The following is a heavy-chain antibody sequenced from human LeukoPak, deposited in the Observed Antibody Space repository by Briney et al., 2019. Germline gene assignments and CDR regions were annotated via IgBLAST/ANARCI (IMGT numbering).Heavy chain of an antibody. CDR1: GYTFTNYD. D-gene: IGHD3-10*01. Sequence: ASVKVSCKASGYTFTNYDINWVRQAPGQGLEWMGWMNPNNGNTGYAQKFQGRVAMTRDTSMTTAYMELSSLRSEDTAIYYCARTDYYGSGSYYSNWLDPWGQGTLVTVSS. CDR2: MNPNNGNT. J-gene: IGHJ5*02. V-gene: IGHV1-8*01. CDR3: ARTDYYGSGSYYSNWLDP.